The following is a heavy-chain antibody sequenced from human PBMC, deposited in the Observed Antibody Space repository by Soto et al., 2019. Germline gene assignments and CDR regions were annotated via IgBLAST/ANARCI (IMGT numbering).Heavy chain of an antibody. CDR2: IIPIFGTA. CDR1: GGTFSSYS. CDR3: AIDGGRHTGGIDY. V-gene: IGHV1-69*01. J-gene: IGHJ4*02. D-gene: IGHD1-26*01. Sequence: QVQLVQSGAEVKKPGSSVKVSCKASGGTFSSYSINWVRQAPGQGLEWMGEIIPIFGTANYAQKFQGRVTITADESTSTAYMELSSLRSEDPAVYCFAIDGGRHTGGIDYWGQGSLVTVSS.